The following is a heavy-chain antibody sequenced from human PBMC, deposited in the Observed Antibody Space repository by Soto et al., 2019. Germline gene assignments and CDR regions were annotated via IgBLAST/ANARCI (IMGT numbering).Heavy chain of an antibody. Sequence: SESLSLTCTVSGGSISSYYWRWIRQPPGKGLEWIGYIYYSGRTSYNPSLKSRVTISVDTSKNQFSLKLSSVTAADTAVYYCARGASGYDFDYWGQGTLVTVSS. D-gene: IGHD3-3*01. CDR3: ARGASGYDFDY. CDR2: IYYSGRT. V-gene: IGHV4-59*01. J-gene: IGHJ4*02. CDR1: GGSISSYY.